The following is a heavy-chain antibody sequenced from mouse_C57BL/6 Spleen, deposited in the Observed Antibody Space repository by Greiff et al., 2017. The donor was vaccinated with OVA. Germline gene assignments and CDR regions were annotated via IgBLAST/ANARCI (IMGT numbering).Heavy chain of an antibody. D-gene: IGHD2-5*01. Sequence: QVQLQQPGAELVKPGASVKLSCKASGYTFTSYWMHWVKQRPGQGLEWIGMIHPNSGSTNYNEKFKSKATLTVDKSSSTAYMQLSSLTSEDSAVYDCAAGGSNYRYFDVWGTGTTVTVSS. CDR3: AAGGSNYRYFDV. J-gene: IGHJ1*03. CDR1: GYTFTSYW. CDR2: IHPNSGST. V-gene: IGHV1-64*01.